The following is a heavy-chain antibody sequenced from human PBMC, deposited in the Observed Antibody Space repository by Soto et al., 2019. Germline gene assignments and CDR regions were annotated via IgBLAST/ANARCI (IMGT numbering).Heavy chain of an antibody. J-gene: IGHJ4*02. V-gene: IGHV3-7*01. D-gene: IGHD1-7*01. Sequence: PGGSLRLSCAASGFTFSSYWMSWVRQAPGKGLEWVANIKQGGSEKYYVDSVKGRFTISRDNAKNSLYLQMNSLRAEDTAVYYCARRSRGNYGNIEYYFDYWGQGTLVTVSS. CDR3: ARRSRGNYGNIEYYFDY. CDR1: GFTFSSYW. CDR2: IKQGGSEK.